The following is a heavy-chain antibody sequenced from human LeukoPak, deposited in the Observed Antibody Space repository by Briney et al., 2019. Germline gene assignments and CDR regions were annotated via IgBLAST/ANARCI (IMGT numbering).Heavy chain of an antibody. V-gene: IGHV1-69*05. Sequence: SVKVSCKASGGTFSSYAISWVRQAPGQGLEWMGGIIPIFGTANYAQKFQGRVTITTDESTSTAYMELSSLRSEDTAVYYCAASYCSSTGCYRGVNFRYWGQGTLVTVSS. CDR1: GGTFSSYA. J-gene: IGHJ4*02. D-gene: IGHD2-2*02. CDR2: IIPIFGTA. CDR3: AASYCSSTGCYRGVNFRY.